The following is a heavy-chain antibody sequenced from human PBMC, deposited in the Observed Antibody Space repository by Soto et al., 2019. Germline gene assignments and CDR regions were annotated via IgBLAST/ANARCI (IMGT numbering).Heavy chain of an antibody. CDR3: SLVLMYFDSLPYIDSFDC. J-gene: IGHJ4*02. CDR1: GYTFTSYG. Sequence: VASVKVSCKASGYTFTSYGISWVRQAPGQGLEWMVCISAYNGNTNYAQKLQGRVTMNTDTSTSTAYMERRRLSSYTTAVQYCSLVLMYFDSLPYIDSFDCWGQRTLFTVSS. V-gene: IGHV1-18*04. CDR2: ISAYNGNT. D-gene: IGHD3-9*01.